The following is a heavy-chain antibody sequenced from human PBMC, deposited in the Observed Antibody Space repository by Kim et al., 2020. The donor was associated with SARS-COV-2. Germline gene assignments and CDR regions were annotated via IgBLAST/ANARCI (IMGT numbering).Heavy chain of an antibody. CDR2: INAGNGNT. D-gene: IGHD3-3*01. J-gene: IGHJ6*02. CDR1: GYTFTSYA. Sequence: ASVKVSCKASGYTFTSYAMHWVRQAPGQRLEWMGWINAGNGNTKYSQKFQGRVTITRDTSASTAYMELSSLRSEDTAVYYCARALVRFLEWLSPSYYYYGMDVWGQGTTVTVSS. V-gene: IGHV1-3*01. CDR3: ARALVRFLEWLSPSYYYYGMDV.